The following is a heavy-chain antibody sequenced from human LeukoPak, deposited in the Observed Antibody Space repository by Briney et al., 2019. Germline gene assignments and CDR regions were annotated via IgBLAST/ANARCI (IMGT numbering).Heavy chain of an antibody. CDR1: GYTFTSYY. J-gene: IGHJ6*03. CDR2: INPSGGST. CDR3: ARDIQGITTPSYMDV. D-gene: IGHD3-3*01. Sequence: ASVKVSCKASGYTFTSYYMHWVRQAPGQGLEWMGIINPSGGSTSYAQKFQGRVTMTRDTSTSTVYMELSSLRSEDTAVYYCARDIQGITTPSYMDVWGKGTTVTVSS. V-gene: IGHV1-46*01.